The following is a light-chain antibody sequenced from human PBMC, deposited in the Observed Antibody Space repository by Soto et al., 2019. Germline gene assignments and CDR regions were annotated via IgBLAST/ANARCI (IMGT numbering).Light chain of an antibody. V-gene: IGKV3-11*01. CDR3: QKRCNGCPRT. Sequence: EIVMTQSPATLSASPEERATLSCRASQSVSSYLAWYQQKPGQAPRLLIYDASNRATGIPARFSGSGSGTDFTPTTSSLEPADFAVYYCQKRCNGCPRTFGEGTKVDIK. CDR1: QSVSSY. J-gene: IGKJ4*02. CDR2: DAS.